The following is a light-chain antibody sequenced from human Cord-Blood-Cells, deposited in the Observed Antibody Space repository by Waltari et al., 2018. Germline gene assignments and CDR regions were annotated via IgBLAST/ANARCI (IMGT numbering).Light chain of an antibody. Sequence: DIVMTQSPDSLAVSLGERATINCKSSQSVFYSSNNKNYLAWYQQTPGQPPKLLIYWASTRESGVPDRFSGSGSGTDFTLTISSLQAEDVAVYYCQQYYSTPTFGQGTKLEIK. CDR3: QQYYSTPT. CDR1: QSVFYSSNNKNY. J-gene: IGKJ2*01. V-gene: IGKV4-1*01. CDR2: WAS.